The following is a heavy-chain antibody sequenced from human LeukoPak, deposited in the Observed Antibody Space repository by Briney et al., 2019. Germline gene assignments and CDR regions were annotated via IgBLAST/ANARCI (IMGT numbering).Heavy chain of an antibody. CDR2: IYYSGNT. V-gene: IGHV4-28*01. D-gene: IGHD4-23*01. CDR1: GYSISSSNW. J-gene: IGHJ4*02. CDR3: AKSVDGGNSPFDY. Sequence: SDTLSLTXAVSGYSISSSNWWGWIRQPPGKGLEWIGYIYYSGNTHYNPSLKSRVTMSVDTSKNQFSLNLSSVTAVDTAIYYCAKSVDGGNSPFDYWGQGTLVTVSS.